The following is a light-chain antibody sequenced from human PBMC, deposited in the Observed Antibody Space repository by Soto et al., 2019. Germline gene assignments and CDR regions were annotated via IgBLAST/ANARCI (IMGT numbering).Light chain of an antibody. J-gene: IGKJ1*01. Sequence: IVMPPSPATLSVSPVASATLSCRASQSVDSNLAWYQQKPGQAPSLLIYGASTRATGTPARFSGSGSGTEFTLTISSLQSEDFATYYCQQTYSSPQWTFGQGTKVDIK. V-gene: IGKV3-15*01. CDR3: QQTYSSPQWT. CDR2: GAS. CDR1: QSVDSN.